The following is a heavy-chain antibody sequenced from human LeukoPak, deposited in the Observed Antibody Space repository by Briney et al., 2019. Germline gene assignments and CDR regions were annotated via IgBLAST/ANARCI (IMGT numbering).Heavy chain of an antibody. J-gene: IGHJ4*02. CDR2: INPSGGST. CDR3: ARSTIFGVVITYFDY. D-gene: IGHD3-3*01. Sequence: ASVKVSCKASGYTFTSYYMHWVRQAPGQGLEWMGMINPSGGSTSYAQKFQGRVTMTRDTSTSTVYMELSSLRSEDTAVYYCARSTIFGVVITYFDYWGQGTLVTVSS. V-gene: IGHV1-46*01. CDR1: GYTFTSYY.